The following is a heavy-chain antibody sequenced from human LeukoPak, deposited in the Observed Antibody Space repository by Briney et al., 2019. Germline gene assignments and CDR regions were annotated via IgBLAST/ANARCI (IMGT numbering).Heavy chain of an antibody. D-gene: IGHD3-22*01. Sequence: ASVKVSCKASRYTFTGYYMHWVRQAPGQGLEWMGWINPNSGGTNYAQKLQGRVTMTRDTSISTAYMELSRLRSDDTAVYYCARDPYDYYYDSSGSEYNWFDPWGQGTLVTVSS. CDR1: RYTFTGYY. J-gene: IGHJ5*02. CDR2: INPNSGGT. CDR3: ARDPYDYYYDSSGSEYNWFDP. V-gene: IGHV1-2*02.